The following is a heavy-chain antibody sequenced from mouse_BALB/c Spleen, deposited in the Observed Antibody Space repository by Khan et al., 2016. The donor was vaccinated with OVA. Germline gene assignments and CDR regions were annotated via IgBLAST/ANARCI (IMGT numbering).Heavy chain of an antibody. J-gene: IGHJ3*01. Sequence: VELVESGPGLVAPSQSLSITCTVSGFSLSNYGVHWVRQPPGKGLEWLGVIWTGGITNYNSALMSRLSISKDNSKSQVFLKMNRLQTDDTAIYYCARSYDYGVGGFAYWGQGTLVTVSA. D-gene: IGHD2-4*01. V-gene: IGHV2-9*02. CDR2: IWTGGIT. CDR1: GFSLSNYG. CDR3: ARSYDYGVGGFAY.